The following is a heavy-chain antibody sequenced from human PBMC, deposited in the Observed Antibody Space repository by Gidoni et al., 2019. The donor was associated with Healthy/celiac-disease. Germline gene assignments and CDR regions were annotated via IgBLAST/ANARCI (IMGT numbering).Heavy chain of an antibody. CDR3: ARVGDPDLLVDFGVVMWGWFDP. V-gene: IGHV1-18*01. J-gene: IGHJ5*02. D-gene: IGHD3-3*01. CDR2: ISAYNGNT. CDR1: GYTFTSYG. Sequence: QVQLVQSGAEVKKPGASVKVSCKASGYTFTSYGIRWVRQAPGQGLEGMGWISAYNGNTNYAQKLQGRVTMTTDTSTSTAYMELRSLRSDDTAVYYCARVGDPDLLVDFGVVMWGWFDPWGQGTLVTVSS.